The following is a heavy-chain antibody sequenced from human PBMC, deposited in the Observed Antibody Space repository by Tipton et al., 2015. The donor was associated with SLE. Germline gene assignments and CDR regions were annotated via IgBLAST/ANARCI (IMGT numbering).Heavy chain of an antibody. CDR3: ARATIVVVTAGAFDI. CDR1: GFTFSSYE. D-gene: IGHD2-21*02. Sequence: GSLRLSCAASGFTFSSYEMHWFRQAPGKGLEWVSYISSSGSTIYYADSVKGRFTISRDNAKNSLYLQMNSLRAEDTAVYYCARATIVVVTAGAFDIWGQGIIVTISS. CDR2: ISSSGSTI. J-gene: IGHJ3*02. V-gene: IGHV3-48*03.